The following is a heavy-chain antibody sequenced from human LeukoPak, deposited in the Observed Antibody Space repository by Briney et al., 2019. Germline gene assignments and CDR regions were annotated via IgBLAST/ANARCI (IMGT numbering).Heavy chain of an antibody. Sequence: ASVKVSCKASGYTFTDYFMHWVRQAPGQGPEWMGWMNSNSGGANYAQKFQGRVTMTRDTSTSTAYMELSSLRSDDSAVYYCARGHCSIGTCDVFYFDYWGQGILVTVSS. CDR2: MNSNSGGA. J-gene: IGHJ4*02. CDR1: GYTFTDYF. D-gene: IGHD2-15*01. V-gene: IGHV1-2*02. CDR3: ARGHCSIGTCDVFYFDY.